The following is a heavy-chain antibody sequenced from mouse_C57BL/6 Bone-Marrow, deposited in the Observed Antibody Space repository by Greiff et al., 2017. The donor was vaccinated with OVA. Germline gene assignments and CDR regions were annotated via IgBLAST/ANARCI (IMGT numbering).Heavy chain of an antibody. J-gene: IGHJ4*01. CDR3: ARGSVGGSFYAMDY. CDR2: IDPANDNT. D-gene: IGHD1-1*02. CDR1: GFNIKNTY. Sequence: VQLQQSVAELVRPGASVKLSCTASGFNIKNTYMHWVKQRPEQGLEWIGRIDPANDNTKYAPQFPGKATMTADTSSNTAYLQLSSLASEDTAVYCCARGSVGGSFYAMDYWGQGTSGTVSS. V-gene: IGHV14-3*01.